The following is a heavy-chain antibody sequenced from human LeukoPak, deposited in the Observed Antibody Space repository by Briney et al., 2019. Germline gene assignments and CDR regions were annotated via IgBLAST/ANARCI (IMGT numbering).Heavy chain of an antibody. CDR1: GFTFSSYW. D-gene: IGHD6-13*01. V-gene: IGHV3-74*01. J-gene: IGHJ4*02. Sequence: GGSLRLSCAASGFTFSSYWMQWVRQVPGKGLLWVSRINSDGSSTSYADSVKGRFTISRDNAKNTVYLQMNSLRVEDTAVYYCARSTGGGSSSYWGQGTLVTVSS. CDR3: ARSTGGGSSSY. CDR2: INSDGSST.